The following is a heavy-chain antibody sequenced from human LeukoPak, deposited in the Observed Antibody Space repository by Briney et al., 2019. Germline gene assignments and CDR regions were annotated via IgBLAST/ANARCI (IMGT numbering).Heavy chain of an antibody. D-gene: IGHD3-9*01. Sequence: GASVKVSCKASGYTFTSYGISWVRQAPGQGLEWMGWISAYNGNANYAQNLQGRVTMTTDTSTSTAYMELRSLRSDDTAMYYCVRYFDWPRPFDYWGQGTLVTVSS. V-gene: IGHV1-18*04. J-gene: IGHJ4*02. CDR1: GYTFTSYG. CDR2: ISAYNGNA. CDR3: VRYFDWPRPFDY.